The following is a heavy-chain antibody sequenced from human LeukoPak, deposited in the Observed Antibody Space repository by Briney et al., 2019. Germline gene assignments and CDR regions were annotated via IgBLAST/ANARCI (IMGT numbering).Heavy chain of an antibody. Sequence: PAGGSLRLSCAASGFTFSTYWMHWVRQAPGKGLVWVSRINSDGRSTTYADSVKGRFTISRDNAKNTLFLQMNSLRAEDMAVYYCARDRLAVMDYWGQGTLVTVSS. V-gene: IGHV3-74*01. CDR3: ARDRLAVMDY. J-gene: IGHJ4*02. D-gene: IGHD3-9*01. CDR1: GFTFSTYW. CDR2: INSDGRST.